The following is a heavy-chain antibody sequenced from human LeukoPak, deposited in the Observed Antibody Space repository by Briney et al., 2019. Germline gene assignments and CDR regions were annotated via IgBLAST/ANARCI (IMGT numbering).Heavy chain of an antibody. V-gene: IGHV4-39*01. Sequence: PSETLSLTCTASGGSISSDAYYWAWVRQPPGKGLEWIGIVYYTGSTYHNPSLKSRLIMFVDTSKNQFSLKLSSVTAADTAVYYCATIETDNSGYHWFDPWGQGTLVTVSS. CDR2: VYYTGST. CDR1: GGSISSDAYY. D-gene: IGHD3-22*01. J-gene: IGHJ5*02. CDR3: ATIETDNSGYHWFDP.